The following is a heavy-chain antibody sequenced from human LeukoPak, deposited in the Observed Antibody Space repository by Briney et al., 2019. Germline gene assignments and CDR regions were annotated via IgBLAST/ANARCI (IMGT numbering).Heavy chain of an antibody. CDR1: GFTFSSYW. D-gene: IGHD2-15*01. CDR2: VNSDGTST. CDR3: ATSYCSGGSCYQG. V-gene: IGHV3-74*01. J-gene: IGHJ4*02. Sequence: GGSLRLSCAASGFTFSSYWMHWVRQPPGKGLVWVSRVNSDGTSTNYADSVRGRFTISRDNAKNTLYLQMNSLRAEDTAVYYCATSYCSGGSCYQGWGQGTLVTVSS.